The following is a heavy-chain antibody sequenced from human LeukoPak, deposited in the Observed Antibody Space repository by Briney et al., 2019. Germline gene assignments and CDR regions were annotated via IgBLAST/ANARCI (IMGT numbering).Heavy chain of an antibody. CDR3: ARDRNSSGYLVY. J-gene: IGHJ4*02. CDR2: IYSGGST. Sequence: GGSLRLSCAASGFTVSSNYMSWVRQAPGKGLEWFSVIYSGGSTYYADSVKGRFTISRDNSKNTLYLQMNSLRAEDTAVYYCARDRNSSGYLVYWGQGTLVTVSS. V-gene: IGHV3-66*01. D-gene: IGHD3-22*01. CDR1: GFTVSSNY.